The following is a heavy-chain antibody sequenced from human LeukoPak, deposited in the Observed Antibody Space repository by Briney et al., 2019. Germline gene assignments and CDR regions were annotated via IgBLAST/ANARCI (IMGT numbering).Heavy chain of an antibody. J-gene: IGHJ4*02. CDR2: ISGSGGST. Sequence: PGGPLRLSCAASGFTFSSYAMSWVRQAPGKGLEWVSAISGSGGSTYYADSVKGLFTISRDNSKNTLYLQLNSLRAEDTAVYYCAKDPNCSGGSCYLTYFDYWGQGTLVTVSS. CDR1: GFTFSSYA. D-gene: IGHD2-15*01. V-gene: IGHV3-23*01. CDR3: AKDPNCSGGSCYLTYFDY.